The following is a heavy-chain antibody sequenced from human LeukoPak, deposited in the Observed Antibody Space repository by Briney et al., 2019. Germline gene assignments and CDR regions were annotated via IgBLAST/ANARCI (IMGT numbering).Heavy chain of an antibody. CDR1: GGSISSGGYY. CDR2: IYYSGST. D-gene: IGHD5-12*01. J-gene: IGHJ4*02. Sequence: SQTLSLTCTVSGGSISSGGYYWRWIRQHPGTGLEWIGYIYYSGSTYYNPSLKSRVTISVDTSKNQFSLKLSSVTAADTAVYYCARVDIVATSFDYWGQGTLVTVSS. CDR3: ARVDIVATSFDY. V-gene: IGHV4-31*03.